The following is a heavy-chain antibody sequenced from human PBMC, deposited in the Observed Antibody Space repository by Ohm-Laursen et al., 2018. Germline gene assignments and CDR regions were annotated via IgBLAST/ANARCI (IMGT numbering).Heavy chain of an antibody. J-gene: IGHJ4*02. D-gene: IGHD3-10*01. CDR1: GFTFSNYE. CDR3: AREMEVIITFFDY. Sequence: SLRLSCTAPGFTFSNYEMNWVRQAPGKGLEWVSYISSGGINMYYADSVRGRFTISRDNARKSLFLQMNSLRAEDTAVYYCAREMEVIITFFDYWGQGTLVTVSS. CDR2: ISSGGINM. V-gene: IGHV3-48*03.